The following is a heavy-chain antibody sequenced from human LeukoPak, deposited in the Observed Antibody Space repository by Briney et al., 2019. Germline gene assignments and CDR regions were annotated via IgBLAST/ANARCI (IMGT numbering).Heavy chain of an antibody. CDR3: AGAGLDY. CDR1: GLTFSSYW. J-gene: IGHJ4*02. CDR2: INQDGSQK. Sequence: GGSLRLSCAASGLTFSSYWMSWVRQAPGKGLEWVANINQDGSQKYYVDSVKGRFTTSRDTAKNSLYLQMNSLSAEDTAVYYCAGAGLDYWGQGTLVTVSS. V-gene: IGHV3-7*03.